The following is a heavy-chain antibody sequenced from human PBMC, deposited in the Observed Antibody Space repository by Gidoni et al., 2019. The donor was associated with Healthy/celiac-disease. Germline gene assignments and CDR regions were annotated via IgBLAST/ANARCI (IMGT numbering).Heavy chain of an antibody. V-gene: IGHV3-15*01. CDR3: TTYLYDFWSGYQS. D-gene: IGHD3-3*01. CDR2: IKSKTDGGTT. Sequence: EVQLVESGGGLVKPGGSLRLSCAASGFTFSNAWMSWVRQAPGQGLEWVGRIKSKTDGGTTDYAAPVKGRFTISRDDSKNTLYLQMNSLKTEDTAVYYCTTYLYDFWSGYQSWGQGTLVTVSS. J-gene: IGHJ5*02. CDR1: GFTFSNAW.